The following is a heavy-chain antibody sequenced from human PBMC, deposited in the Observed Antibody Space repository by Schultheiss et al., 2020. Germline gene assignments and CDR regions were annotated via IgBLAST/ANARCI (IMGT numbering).Heavy chain of an antibody. V-gene: IGHV3-21*01. Sequence: GGSLRLSCAASGFTFSSYSMNWVRQAPGKGLEWVSSISSSSSYIYYADSVKGRFTISRDNAKNSLYLQMNSLRAKDTAVYYCARGYSSGWYYFDYWGQGTLVTVSS. CDR1: GFTFSSYS. CDR2: ISSSSSYI. D-gene: IGHD6-19*01. CDR3: ARGYSSGWYYFDY. J-gene: IGHJ4*02.